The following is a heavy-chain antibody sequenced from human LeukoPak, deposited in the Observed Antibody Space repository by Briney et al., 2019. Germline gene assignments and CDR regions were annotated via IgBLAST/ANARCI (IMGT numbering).Heavy chain of an antibody. V-gene: IGHV3-74*01. Sequence: GGSLRLSCAASGFTFSSYWMHWVRQAPGKGLVWVSRINSDGSSTSYADSVKGRFTISRDNAKNTLYLQMNSLRAEDTAVYYSATLKKVAFGMNYWGQGTLVTVSS. CDR1: GFTFSSYW. CDR3: ATLKKVAFGMNY. J-gene: IGHJ4*02. D-gene: IGHD3-10*01. CDR2: INSDGSST.